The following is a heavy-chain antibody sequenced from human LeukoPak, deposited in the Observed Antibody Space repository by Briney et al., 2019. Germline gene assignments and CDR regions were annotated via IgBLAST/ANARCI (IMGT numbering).Heavy chain of an antibody. CDR2: IFRGGSII. V-gene: IGHV3-74*01. CDR1: GFTFHDYA. CDR3: AREDRNGFDI. J-gene: IGHJ3*02. Sequence: SGGSLRLSCAASGFTFHDYAMHWVRQAPGKGLVWVSRIFRGGSIISYADSVKGRFSISRDNAKNTLYLQMNSLTAEDTAVYYCAREDRNGFDIWGQGTMVTVSS.